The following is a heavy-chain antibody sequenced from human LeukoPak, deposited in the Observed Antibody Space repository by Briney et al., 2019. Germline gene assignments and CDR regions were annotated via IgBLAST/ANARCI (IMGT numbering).Heavy chain of an antibody. CDR2: INHSGST. J-gene: IGHJ5*02. CDR1: GGSFSGYY. Sequence: SETLSLTCAVYGGSFSGYYWSWIRQPPGKGLEGIGEINHSGSTNYNPSLKSRVTISVDTSKNQFSLKLSSVTAADTAVYYCARSTMGPWGQGTLVTVSS. D-gene: IGHD3-10*01. V-gene: IGHV4-34*01. CDR3: ARSTMGP.